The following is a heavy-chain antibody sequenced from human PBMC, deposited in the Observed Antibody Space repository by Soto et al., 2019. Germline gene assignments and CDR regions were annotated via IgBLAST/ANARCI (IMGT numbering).Heavy chain of an antibody. D-gene: IGHD1-20*01. CDR2: INPNSGGT. J-gene: IGHJ2*01. CDR3: ARDHNGQDWYCVL. Sequence: QVQLVQSGAEVKKPGASVKVSCKASGYTFTGYYMHWVRQAPGQGLEWMGWINPNSGGTNYAQKFQVWVTMTRDTSISAAYSELRRLRSDDTAVYCCARDHNGQDWYCVLWGRGTLVIFSS. V-gene: IGHV1-2*04. CDR1: GYTFTGYY.